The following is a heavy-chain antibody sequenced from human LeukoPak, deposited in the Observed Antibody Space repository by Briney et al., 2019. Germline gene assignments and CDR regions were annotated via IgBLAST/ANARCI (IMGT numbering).Heavy chain of an antibody. CDR2: IYYSGST. CDR1: DGSINSYY. Sequence: SETLSLTCSVSDGSINSYYWNWIRRPPGKGLEWIGYIYYSGSTYYNPSLKSRVTISVDTSKNQFSLKLSSVTAADTAVYYCARASAYCSGGSCYRNWFDPWGQGTLVTVSS. CDR3: ARASAYCSGGSCYRNWFDP. V-gene: IGHV4-59*12. D-gene: IGHD2-15*01. J-gene: IGHJ5*02.